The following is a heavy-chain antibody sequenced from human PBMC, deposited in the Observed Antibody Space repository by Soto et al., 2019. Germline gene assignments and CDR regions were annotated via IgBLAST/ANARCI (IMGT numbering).Heavy chain of an antibody. CDR1: GFTFSSYW. J-gene: IGHJ3*02. D-gene: IGHD5-12*01. Sequence: PGGSLRLSCAASGFTFSSYWMSWVRQAPGKGLEWVANIRQDGSEKYYVDSVKGRFTISRDNAKNSLYLQMNSLRAEDTAVYYCARTSTTRAFDIWGQGTMVTVSS. V-gene: IGHV3-7*01. CDR2: IRQDGSEK. CDR3: ARTSTTRAFDI.